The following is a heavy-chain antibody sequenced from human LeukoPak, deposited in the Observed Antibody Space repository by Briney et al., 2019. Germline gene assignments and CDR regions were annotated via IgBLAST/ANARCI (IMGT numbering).Heavy chain of an antibody. CDR3: ARDLGQYYDTSDNWFDP. D-gene: IGHD3-22*01. CDR2: FSGSGGST. Sequence: GGSLRLSCEASGFTFSNFAMSWVRQAPGKGLEWVSGFSGSGGSTYYADSVKGRFTISRDNAKNTLNLQMNSLRAEDTAAYYCARDLGQYYDTSDNWFDPWGQGTLVTVSS. CDR1: GFTFSNFA. V-gene: IGHV3-23*01. J-gene: IGHJ5*02.